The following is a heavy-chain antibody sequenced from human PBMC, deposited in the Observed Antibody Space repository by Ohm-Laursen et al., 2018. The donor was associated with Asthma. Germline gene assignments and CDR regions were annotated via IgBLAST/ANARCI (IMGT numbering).Heavy chain of an antibody. CDR3: ARGDDNADY. Sequence: GTLSLTCTVSGGSISSYYWSWIRQPPGKGLEWIGYIYYSGSTNYNPSLKSRVTISVDTSKNQFSLKLSSVTAADTAVYYCARGDDNADYWGQGTLVTVSS. CDR2: IYYSGST. J-gene: IGHJ4*02. D-gene: IGHD5-24*01. CDR1: GGSISSYY. V-gene: IGHV4-59*01.